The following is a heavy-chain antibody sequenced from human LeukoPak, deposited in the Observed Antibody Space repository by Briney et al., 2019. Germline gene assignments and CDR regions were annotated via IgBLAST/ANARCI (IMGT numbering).Heavy chain of an antibody. J-gene: IGHJ4*02. Sequence: ASVKVSCKASGGTFSSYAISRVRQAPGQGLEWMGGIIPIFGTANYAQKFQGRVTITTDESTSTAYMELSSLRSEDTAVYYCARGGVLNGFDYWGQGTLVTVSS. CDR3: ARGGVLNGFDY. CDR1: GGTFSSYA. D-gene: IGHD2/OR15-2a*01. CDR2: IIPIFGTA. V-gene: IGHV1-69*05.